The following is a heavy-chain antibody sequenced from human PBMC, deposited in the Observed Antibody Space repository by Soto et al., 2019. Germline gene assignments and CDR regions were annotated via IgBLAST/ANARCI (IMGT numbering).Heavy chain of an antibody. Sequence: ASVKVSCKASGYTFTSYGISWVRQAPGQGLEWMGWISAYNGNTNYAQKLQGRVTMTTDTSTSTAYMELRSLRSDDTAVYYCARDLGGDLRYFDWLLYYYYYGMDVWGQGTTVTVSS. CDR1: GYTFTSYG. J-gene: IGHJ6*02. V-gene: IGHV1-18*01. CDR3: ARDLGGDLRYFDWLLYYYYYGMDV. CDR2: ISAYNGNT. D-gene: IGHD3-9*01.